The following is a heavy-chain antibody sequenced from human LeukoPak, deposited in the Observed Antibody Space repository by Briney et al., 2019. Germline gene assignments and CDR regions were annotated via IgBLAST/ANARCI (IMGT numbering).Heavy chain of an antibody. CDR1: GFTFSSHS. CDR3: ARHGVYYGMDV. V-gene: IGHV3-21*01. J-gene: IGHJ6*02. CDR2: ISSSSSSYI. D-gene: IGHD3-10*01. Sequence: KTGGSLRLSCAASGFTFSSHSMNWVRQAPGKGLEWVSSISSSSSSYIYYADSVKGRFTISRDNAKNSLYLQMNSLRAEGTAVYYCARHGVYYGMDVWGQGTTVTVSS.